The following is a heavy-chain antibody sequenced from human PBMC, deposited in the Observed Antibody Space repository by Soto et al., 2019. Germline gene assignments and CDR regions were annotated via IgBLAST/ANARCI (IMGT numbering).Heavy chain of an antibody. CDR1: GFTVSSNY. Sequence: GGSLRLSCAASGFTVSSNYMSWVRQAPGKGLEWVLVIYSGGSTYYADSVKGRFTISRDNSKNTLYLQMNSLRAEDTAVYYCARVGATPYYYYGMDVWGQGTTVTVS. D-gene: IGHD1-26*01. CDR3: ARVGATPYYYYGMDV. CDR2: IYSGGST. J-gene: IGHJ6*02. V-gene: IGHV3-53*01.